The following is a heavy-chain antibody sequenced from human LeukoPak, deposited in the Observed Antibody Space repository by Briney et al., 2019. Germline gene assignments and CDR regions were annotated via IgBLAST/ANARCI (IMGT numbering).Heavy chain of an antibody. CDR3: ARDYAGSPDY. CDR1: GFTFSTYW. V-gene: IGHV3-74*03. CDR2: INGDGGTT. D-gene: IGHD3-10*01. J-gene: IGHJ4*02. Sequence: GGSLRLSCTASGFTFSTYWINWVRQSPGKGLVWVALINGDGGTTTHADSVKGRFTISRDNAKNTVYLQMNSLRDEDTAVYFCARDYAGSPDYWGQGTLVTVSA.